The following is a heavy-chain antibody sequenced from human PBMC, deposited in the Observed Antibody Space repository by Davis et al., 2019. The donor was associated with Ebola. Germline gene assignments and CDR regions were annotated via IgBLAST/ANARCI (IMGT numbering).Heavy chain of an antibody. Sequence: PGGSLRLSCAASGFTFRTHWMNWVRQAPAQGLEWVANIKQDGSEKYYVDSVKGRFTISRDNAKNSLYLQMNSLRAEDTAVYYCARDNSNTHWPLYFDYWGQGTLVTVSS. CDR1: GFTFRTHW. D-gene: IGHD2/OR15-2a*01. V-gene: IGHV3-7*01. CDR2: IKQDGSEK. CDR3: ARDNSNTHWPLYFDY. J-gene: IGHJ4*02.